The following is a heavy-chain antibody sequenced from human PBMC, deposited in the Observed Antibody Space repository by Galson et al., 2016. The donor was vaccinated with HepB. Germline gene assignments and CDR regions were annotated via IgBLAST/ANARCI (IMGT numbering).Heavy chain of an antibody. J-gene: IGHJ4*02. CDR1: GFTVSSNY. Sequence: SLRLSCAASGFTVSSNYMSWVRQAPGKGLEWVSVIYSGGTTKYADSVKDRFTISRDNSKNSLYLQMNSLRAEDTAVYYCARDGSGWLFDSWGQGTLVTVSS. CDR2: IYSGGTT. D-gene: IGHD6-19*01. CDR3: ARDGSGWLFDS. V-gene: IGHV3-66*01.